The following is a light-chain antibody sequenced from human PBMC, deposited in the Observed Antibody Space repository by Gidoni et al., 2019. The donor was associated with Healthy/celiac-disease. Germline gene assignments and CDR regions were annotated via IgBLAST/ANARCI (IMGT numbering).Light chain of an antibody. Sequence: EIVLTQSPATLSLSPGERATLSCRASQSVSSYLDWYQQKPGQAPRLLIYEASNRATGIPARFSGSGSGTDFTLTISSLEPEDFAVYYCQQRSNGPLMAFGQGTRLEIK. V-gene: IGKV3-11*01. CDR2: EAS. CDR1: QSVSSY. J-gene: IGKJ5*01. CDR3: QQRSNGPLMA.